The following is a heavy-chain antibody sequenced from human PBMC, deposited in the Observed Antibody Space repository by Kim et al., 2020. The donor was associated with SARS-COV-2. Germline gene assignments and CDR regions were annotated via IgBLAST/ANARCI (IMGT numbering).Heavy chain of an antibody. Sequence: SETLSLTCTVSGGSISSSSYYWGWIRQPPGKGLEWIGSIYYSGSTYYNPSLKSRVTISVDTSKNQFSLKLSSVTAADTAVYHCASPYYSSDFQGYYYVMDVWGQGTTVTVSS. CDR2: IYYSGST. V-gene: IGHV4-39*01. J-gene: IGHJ6*02. CDR1: GGSISSSSYY. D-gene: IGHD6-19*01. CDR3: ASPYYSSDFQGYYYVMDV.